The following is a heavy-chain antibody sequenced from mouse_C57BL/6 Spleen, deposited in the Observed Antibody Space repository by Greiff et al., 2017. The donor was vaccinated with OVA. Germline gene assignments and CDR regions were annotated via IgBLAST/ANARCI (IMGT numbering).Heavy chain of an antibody. CDR1: GFTFSSYA. V-gene: IGHV5-9-1*02. CDR2: ISSGGDYI. CDR3: TRDRGYGSSYHFDY. D-gene: IGHD1-1*01. J-gene: IGHJ2*01. Sequence: DVQLVESGEGLVKPGGSLKLSCAASGFTFSSYAMSWVRQTPEKRLEWVAYISSGGDYIYYADTVKGRFTISRDNARNTLYLQMSSLKSEDTAMYYCTRDRGYGSSYHFDYWGQGTTLTVSS.